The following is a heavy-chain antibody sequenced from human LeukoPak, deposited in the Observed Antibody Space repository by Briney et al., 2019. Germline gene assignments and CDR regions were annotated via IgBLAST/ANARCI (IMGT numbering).Heavy chain of an antibody. D-gene: IGHD6-19*01. CDR2: IYYSGST. Sequence: SETLSLTCTVSGDSIGSNTYYWGWIRQPPGKGLEWIGSIYYSGSTKYNPSLKSRVTISVDTSKNQFSLKLSSVTAADTAVYYCARWYSSGWAFDYWGQGTLVTVSS. CDR3: ARWYSSGWAFDY. CDR1: GDSIGSNTYY. V-gene: IGHV4-39*07. J-gene: IGHJ4*02.